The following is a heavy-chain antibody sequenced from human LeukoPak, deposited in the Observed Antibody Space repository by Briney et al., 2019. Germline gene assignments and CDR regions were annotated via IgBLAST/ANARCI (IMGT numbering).Heavy chain of an antibody. CDR1: GGPISSRSYY. D-gene: IGHD3-10*01. Sequence: SETLSLTCSVSGGPISSRSYYWGWIRQPPGKGLEWIGNIYYSGSTYYNPSLKSRVTISLDTSKNQFSLKLSSVTAADTAVYYCAGLPKVGGISRMGPYWGHGTLVTVSS. V-gene: IGHV4-39*07. CDR3: AGLPKVGGISRMGPY. CDR2: IYYSGST. J-gene: IGHJ4*01.